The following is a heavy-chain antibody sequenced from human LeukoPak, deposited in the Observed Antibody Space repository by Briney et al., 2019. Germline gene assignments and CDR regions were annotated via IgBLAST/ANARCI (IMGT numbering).Heavy chain of an antibody. J-gene: IGHJ6*04. CDR2: IYHSGST. CDR3: V. V-gene: IGHV4-38-2*02. CDR1: GYSISSGYY. Sequence: PSETLSLTCTVSGYSISSGYYWGWIRQPPGKGLEWIGSIYHSGSTYYNPSLKSRVTISVDTSKNQISLKVISVTAADTAVYMDVWGTGTTVIVSS.